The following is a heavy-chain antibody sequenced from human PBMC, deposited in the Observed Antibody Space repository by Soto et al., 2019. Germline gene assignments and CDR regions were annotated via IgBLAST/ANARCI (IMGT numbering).Heavy chain of an antibody. CDR3: AREASGSAIDY. V-gene: IGHV3-33*01. CDR1: GFTFSSYG. D-gene: IGHD1-26*01. CDR2: IWYDGSNK. Sequence: QVQLEESGGGVVQPGRSLRLSCAASGFTFSSYGMHWVRQAPGKGLEWVAVIWYDGSNKYYADSVKGRFTISRDNSKNTLYLQMNSLRAEDTAVYYCAREASGSAIDYWGQGTLVTVSS. J-gene: IGHJ4*02.